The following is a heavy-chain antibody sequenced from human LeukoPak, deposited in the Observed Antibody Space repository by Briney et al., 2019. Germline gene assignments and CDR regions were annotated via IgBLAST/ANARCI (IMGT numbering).Heavy chain of an antibody. CDR2: INPSGGST. CDR3: ARDGPRIAALCEDFDY. Sequence: ASVNVSCKASGYTFTSYYMHWVRQAPGQGLEWMGIINPSGGSTSYAQKFQGRVTMTRDTSTSTVYMELSSLRSEDTAVYYCARDGPRIAALCEDFDYWGQGTLVTVSS. CDR1: GYTFTSYY. D-gene: IGHD6-6*01. J-gene: IGHJ4*02. V-gene: IGHV1-46*01.